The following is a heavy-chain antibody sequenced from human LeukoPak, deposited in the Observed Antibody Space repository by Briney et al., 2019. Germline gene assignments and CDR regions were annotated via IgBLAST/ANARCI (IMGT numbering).Heavy chain of an antibody. V-gene: IGHV7-4-1*02. J-gene: IGHJ3*02. CDR2: INTNTGNP. Sequence: GASVKVSCKASGYTFTSYAMNWVRQAPGQGLEWMGWINTNTGNPTYAQGFTGRFVFSLDTSVSTAYLQINNLKPEDTAMYYCARDPGNRAFDIWGQGTVVTVSS. CDR3: ARDPGNRAFDI. CDR1: GYTFTSYA.